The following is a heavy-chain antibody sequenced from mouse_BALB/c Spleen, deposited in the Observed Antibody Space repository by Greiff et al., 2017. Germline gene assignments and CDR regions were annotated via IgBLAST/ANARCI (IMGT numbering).Heavy chain of an antibody. J-gene: IGHJ2*01. CDR3: ARERDGNYSFDY. Sequence: EVQVVESGGGLVQPGGSRKLSCAASGFTFSSFGMHWVRQAPEKGLEWVAYISSGSSTIYYADTVKGRFTISRDNPKNTLFLQMTSLRSEDTAMYYCARERDGNYSFDYWGQGTTLTVSS. D-gene: IGHD2-1*01. CDR1: GFTFSSFG. V-gene: IGHV5-17*02. CDR2: ISSGSSTI.